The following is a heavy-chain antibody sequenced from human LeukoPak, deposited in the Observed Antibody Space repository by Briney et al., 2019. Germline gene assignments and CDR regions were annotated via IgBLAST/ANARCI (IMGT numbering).Heavy chain of an antibody. J-gene: IGHJ4*02. CDR2: INPHNGGT. D-gene: IGHD3-10*01. Sequence: ASVKVSCKASGYTFTDYYLHWARQAPGQGLERMGWINPHNGGTKYAQEFHGGVTMTRDTTISTAYMELSRLRSDATAVYYWAREHYYGSGSPDYWGQGTLVTVSS. CDR3: AREHYYGSGSPDY. CDR1: GYTFTDYY. V-gene: IGHV1-2*02.